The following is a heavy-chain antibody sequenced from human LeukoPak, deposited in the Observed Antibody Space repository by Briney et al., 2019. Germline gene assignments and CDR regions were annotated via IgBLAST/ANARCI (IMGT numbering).Heavy chain of an antibody. CDR1: GGSISSSSYF. CDR2: VDYSGST. CDR3: ARTTQDSSGWYYIDY. Sequence: PSETLSLTCTVSGGSISSSSYFWGWIRQPPGKGLEWIGSVDYSGSTYYNPSLESRVTISVDTSKNQFSLKLSSVTAADTAVYHCARTTQDSSGWYYIDYWGQGTLVTVSS. D-gene: IGHD6-19*01. V-gene: IGHV4-39*01. J-gene: IGHJ4*02.